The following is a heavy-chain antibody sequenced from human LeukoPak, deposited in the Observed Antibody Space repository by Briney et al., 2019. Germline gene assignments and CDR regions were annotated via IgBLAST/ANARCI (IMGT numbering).Heavy chain of an antibody. Sequence: RGSLRLSCAASGVTFCSYAMTWVRHAPGGGVECGSSFCFNGESTYYADSAKGRFTISRDNSKNTLYLQMNSLRAEDTAVYYCAKGGYSNGRYYYYYMDVWGEGTTVTVSS. D-gene: IGHD5-18*01. J-gene: IGHJ6*03. V-gene: IGHV3-23*01. CDR2: FCFNGEST. CDR3: AKGGYSNGRYYYYYMDV. CDR1: GVTFCSYA.